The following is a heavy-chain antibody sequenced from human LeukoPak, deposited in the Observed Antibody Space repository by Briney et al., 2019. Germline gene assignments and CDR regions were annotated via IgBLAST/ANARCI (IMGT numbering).Heavy chain of an antibody. CDR2: IYYSGST. CDR1: GGSISSGGYY. Sequence: SQTLSLTCTVSGGSISSGGYYWSWIRQRPGKGLEWIGYIYYSGSTYYNPSLKSRVTISVDTSKNQFSLKLSSVTAADTAVYYCARDYGSAYAFDIWGQGTMVTVSS. V-gene: IGHV4-31*03. J-gene: IGHJ3*02. CDR3: ARDYGSAYAFDI. D-gene: IGHD3-10*01.